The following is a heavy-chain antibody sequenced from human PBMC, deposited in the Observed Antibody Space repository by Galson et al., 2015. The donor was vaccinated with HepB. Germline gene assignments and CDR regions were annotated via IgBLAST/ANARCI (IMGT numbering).Heavy chain of an antibody. D-gene: IGHD4-11*01. V-gene: IGHV3-53*01. CDR3: ASGLVSSASNIDY. CDR2: IYSGGST. CDR1: DFTVTSNY. Sequence: SLRLSCAASDFTVTSNYMNWVRQAPGKGLEWVSVIYSGGSTFYADSVKGRFTISRDGSKNTLYLQMDSLRTEDTAVYYCASGLVSSASNIDYWGQGTLVTVSS. J-gene: IGHJ4*02.